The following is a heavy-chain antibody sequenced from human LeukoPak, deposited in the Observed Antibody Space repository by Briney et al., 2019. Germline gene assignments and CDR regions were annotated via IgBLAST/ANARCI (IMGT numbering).Heavy chain of an antibody. V-gene: IGHV3-7*01. D-gene: IGHD4-17*01. CDR1: GFAFSSYW. CDR3: ARVGADSVTTSEGSEFDP. J-gene: IGHJ5*02. Sequence: GSLRLSCAASGFAFSSYWMSWVRQAPGKGLEWVANIKQDGSEKYYVDSVKGRFTISRDNAKNSLYLQMNSLRAEDTAVYYCARVGADSVTTSEGSEFDPWGQGTLVTVSS. CDR2: IKQDGSEK.